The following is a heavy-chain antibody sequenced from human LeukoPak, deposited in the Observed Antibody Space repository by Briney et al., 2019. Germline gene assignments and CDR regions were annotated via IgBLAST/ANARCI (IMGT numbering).Heavy chain of an antibody. Sequence: SVKVSCKASGGTFSSYAINRVRQAPGQGLEWMGGIIPIFGTANYAQKFQGRVTITADESTSTAYMELSSLRSEDTAVYYCARGIPHIVVVTAIDYFDYWGQGTLVTVSS. D-gene: IGHD2-21*02. CDR1: GGTFSSYA. CDR3: ARGIPHIVVVTAIDYFDY. V-gene: IGHV1-69*13. CDR2: IIPIFGTA. J-gene: IGHJ4*02.